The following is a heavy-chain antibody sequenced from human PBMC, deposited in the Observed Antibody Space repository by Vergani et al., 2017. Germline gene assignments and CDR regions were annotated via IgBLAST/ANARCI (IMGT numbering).Heavy chain of an antibody. Sequence: QAQLQESGPGLVKPSETLSLTCHVFGVSVTDYNCNWIRQAPGKGLEWIGSLSTTGGATHASHNPSLKSRVSISVDTSKNQFSLKLSSVTAADTAVYYCARGLYPATAIGEYYFDYWGQGTLVTVSS. J-gene: IGHJ4*02. CDR2: LSTTGGA. CDR3: ARGLYPATAIGEYYFDY. D-gene: IGHD2-2*02. CDR1: GVSVTDYN. V-gene: IGHV4-4*09.